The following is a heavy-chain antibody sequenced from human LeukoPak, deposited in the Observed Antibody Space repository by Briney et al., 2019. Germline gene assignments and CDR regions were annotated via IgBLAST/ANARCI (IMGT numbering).Heavy chain of an antibody. V-gene: IGHV4-34*01. CDR3: ARSPSNMLNWFDP. J-gene: IGHJ5*02. CDR2: INHSGST. Sequence: PSETLSLTCAVYGGSFSGYYWSWIRQPPGKGLEWIGEINHSGSTNYNPSLKSRVTISVDTSKNQFSLKLSSVTAADTAVYYCARSPSNMLNWFDPWGQGTLVTVSS. D-gene: IGHD2-2*01. CDR1: GGSFSGYY.